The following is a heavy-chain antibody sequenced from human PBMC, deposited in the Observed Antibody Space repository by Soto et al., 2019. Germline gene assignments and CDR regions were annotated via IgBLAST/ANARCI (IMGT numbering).Heavy chain of an antibody. CDR3: ARQGVYDILTGPVDAFDI. V-gene: IGHV4-59*08. D-gene: IGHD3-9*01. Sequence: PSETLSLTCTVSGGSISSYYWSWIRQPPGKGLEWIGYIYYSGSTNYNPSLKSRVTISVDTSKNQFSLKLSSVTAADTAVYYCARQGVYDILTGPVDAFDIWGQGTMVTVSS. CDR2: IYYSGST. J-gene: IGHJ3*02. CDR1: GGSISSYY.